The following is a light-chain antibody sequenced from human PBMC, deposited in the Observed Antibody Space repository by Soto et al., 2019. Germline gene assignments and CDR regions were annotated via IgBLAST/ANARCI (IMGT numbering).Light chain of an antibody. CDR2: DSS. Sequence: EIVLTQSPATLSLSPGERATLSCRASQSVSSYLAWYQQKPGQAPRLLIYDSSNRATGIPARFRGSGSGTDFTLTIISLEPADFAVYYCQQRSNWPYTFGQGTNLEIK. CDR3: QQRSNWPYT. V-gene: IGKV3-11*01. J-gene: IGKJ2*01. CDR1: QSVSSY.